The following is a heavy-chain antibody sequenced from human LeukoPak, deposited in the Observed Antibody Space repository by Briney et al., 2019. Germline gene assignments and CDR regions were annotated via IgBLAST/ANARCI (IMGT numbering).Heavy chain of an antibody. D-gene: IGHD2-15*01. V-gene: IGHV6-1*01. Sequence: SQTLSLTCAISGDSVSSDSAAWSWIRHSPSRGLEWLGRTYYRSKWYSDYAISVKSRITINPDTSKNQFSLQLNSVTPEDTAVYYCARGVHSYYFDYWGQGTLVTVSS. CDR3: ARGVHSYYFDY. CDR2: TYYRSKWYS. CDR1: GDSVSSDSAA. J-gene: IGHJ4*02.